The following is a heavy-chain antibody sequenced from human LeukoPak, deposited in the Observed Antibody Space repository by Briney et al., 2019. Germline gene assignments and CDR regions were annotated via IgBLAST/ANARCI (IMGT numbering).Heavy chain of an antibody. V-gene: IGHV3-23*01. CDR3: AGSSTSCLSCGFDY. Sequence: PGGSLRLSCAASGFTFSSYAMSWVRQAPGKGLEWVSAISGSGGSTYYADSVKGRFTISRDNSKNTLYLQMNSLRAEDTAVYYCAGSSTSCLSCGFDYWGQGTPVTVSS. J-gene: IGHJ4*02. CDR2: ISGSGGST. CDR1: GFTFSSYA. D-gene: IGHD2-2*01.